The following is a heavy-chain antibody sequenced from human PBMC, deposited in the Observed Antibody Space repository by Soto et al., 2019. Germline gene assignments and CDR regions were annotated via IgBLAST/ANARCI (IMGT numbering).Heavy chain of an antibody. V-gene: IGHV1-46*01. CDR2: INPSGGST. D-gene: IGHD6-6*01. CDR1: GYTXTSYY. CDR3: AGVGGGWGEQLAYYYYGMDV. J-gene: IGHJ6*02. Sequence: GASVKVXCKASGYTXTSYYMHWVRQXPGQGLEWMGIINPSGGSTSYAQKFQGRVTMTRDTSTSTVYMELSSLRSEDTAVYYCAGVGGGWGEQLAYYYYGMDVWGQGTTVTLSS.